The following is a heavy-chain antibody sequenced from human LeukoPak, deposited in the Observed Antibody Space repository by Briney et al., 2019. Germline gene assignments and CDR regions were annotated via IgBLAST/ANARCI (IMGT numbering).Heavy chain of an antibody. CDR1: GFTFSTYT. D-gene: IGHD6-13*01. CDR3: ARDRAAAGVPPRRRFDP. CDR2: VSSGSSYR. V-gene: IGHV3-21*01. J-gene: IGHJ5*02. Sequence: AGGSLRLSCAASGFTFSTYTMNWVRQAPGKGLEWVSSVSSGSSYRYHADSVKDRFSISRDNAKNSLYLQMNSLRAEDTAVYYCARDRAAAGVPPRRRFDPWGQGTLVTVSS.